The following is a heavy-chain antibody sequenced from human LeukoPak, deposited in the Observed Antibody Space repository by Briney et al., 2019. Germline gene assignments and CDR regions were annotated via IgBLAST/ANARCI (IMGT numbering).Heavy chain of an antibody. CDR3: ARAGTYGSYDAFDI. J-gene: IGHJ3*02. V-gene: IGHV3-53*01. D-gene: IGHD3-10*01. Sequence: GGSLRLSCATSGFTVRSNYMSWVRQAPGKGLECVSFVYSDGSTTYADSVKGRFAISRDNFKNTLYLQINSLRAEDTAIYYCARAGTYGSYDAFDIWGLGTMVTVSS. CDR1: GFTVRSNY. CDR2: VYSDGST.